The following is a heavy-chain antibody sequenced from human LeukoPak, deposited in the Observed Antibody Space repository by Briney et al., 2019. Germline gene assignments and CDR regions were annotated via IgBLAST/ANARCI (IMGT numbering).Heavy chain of an antibody. CDR1: GFTFSSYG. J-gene: IGHJ3*02. CDR3: AKDLTYYYDSSGYGDAFDI. D-gene: IGHD3-22*01. CDR2: IRYDGSNK. Sequence: ESGGSLRLSCAASGFTFSSYGMHWVRQAPGKGLEWVAFIRYDGSNKYYADSVKGRFTISRDNSKNTLYLQINSLRAEDTAVYYCAKDLTYYYDSSGYGDAFDIWGQGTMVTVSS. V-gene: IGHV3-30*02.